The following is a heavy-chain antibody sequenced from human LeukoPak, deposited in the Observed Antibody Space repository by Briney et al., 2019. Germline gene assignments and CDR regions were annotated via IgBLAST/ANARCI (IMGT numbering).Heavy chain of an antibody. V-gene: IGHV3-33*01. Sequence: GRSLRLSCAASGFTFSSYGMHWVRQAPGKGLEWVAVIWYDGSNKYYADSVKGRFTISRDNSKNTLYLQMNSLRAEDTAVYYCARDTYYHYYDSSGHYIDYWGQGTLVTVSS. J-gene: IGHJ4*02. D-gene: IGHD3-22*01. CDR3: ARDTYYHYYDSSGHYIDY. CDR1: GFTFSSYG. CDR2: IWYDGSNK.